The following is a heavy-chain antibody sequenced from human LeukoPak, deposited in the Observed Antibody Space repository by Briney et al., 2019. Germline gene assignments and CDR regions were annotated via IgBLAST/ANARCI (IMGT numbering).Heavy chain of an antibody. J-gene: IGHJ5*02. CDR2: IYYSGST. CDR3: ARHHPLLWFGELLILDWFDP. D-gene: IGHD3-10*01. Sequence: ASETLSLTCAVSGGSISSSSYYWGWIRQPPGKGLEWIGSIYYSGSTYYNPSLKSRVTISVDTSKNQFSLKLSSVTAADTAVYYCARHHPLLWFGELLILDWFDPWGQGTLVTVSS. CDR1: GGSISSSSYY. V-gene: IGHV4-39*01.